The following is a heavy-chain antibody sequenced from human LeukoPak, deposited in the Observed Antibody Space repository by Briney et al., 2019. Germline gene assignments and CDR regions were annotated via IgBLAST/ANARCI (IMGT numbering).Heavy chain of an antibody. CDR1: GYTFTGYY. D-gene: IGHD6-13*01. V-gene: IGHV1-69*04. CDR2: IIPILGIA. Sequence: SVKVSCKASGYTFTGYYMHWVRQAPGQGLEWMGRIIPILGIANYAQKFQGRVTITADKSTSTAYMELSSLRSEDTAVYYCARDSRIAAEDYYYYGMDVWGQGTTVTVSS. J-gene: IGHJ6*02. CDR3: ARDSRIAAEDYYYYGMDV.